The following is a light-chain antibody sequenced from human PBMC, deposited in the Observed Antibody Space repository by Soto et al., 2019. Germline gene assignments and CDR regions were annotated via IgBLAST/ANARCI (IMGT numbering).Light chain of an antibody. J-gene: IGKJ3*01. CDR2: DAS. CDR1: QSVSSY. V-gene: IGKV3-11*01. Sequence: EIVLTLSPATLSLSRGEGATLSCRACQSVSSYLAWYQQKPGQAPRRLIYDASNRATGIPARFSGSGSGTDFTLTISSLEPEDFAVYYCQQRSNWPPFTFGPGTKVDIK. CDR3: QQRSNWPPFT.